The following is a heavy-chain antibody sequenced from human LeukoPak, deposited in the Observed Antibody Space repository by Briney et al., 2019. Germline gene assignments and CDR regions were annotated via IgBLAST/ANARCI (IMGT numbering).Heavy chain of an antibody. D-gene: IGHD3-10*01. J-gene: IGHJ6*02. CDR1: GFTFSSYG. CDR3: AKNLPAMVRGAPGYYYGMDV. CDR2: IPYDGSNK. Sequence: GRSLRLSCAVSGFTFSSYGMHWVRQAPGKGQEWVAVIPYDGSNKYYADSVKGRFTISRDNSKNTLYLQMNSLRAEDRAGYYCAKNLPAMVRGAPGYYYGMDVWGQGTTVTVSS. V-gene: IGHV3-30*18.